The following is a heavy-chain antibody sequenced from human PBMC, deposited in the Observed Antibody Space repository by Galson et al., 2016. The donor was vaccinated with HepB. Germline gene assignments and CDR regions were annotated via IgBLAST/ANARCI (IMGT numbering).Heavy chain of an antibody. D-gene: IGHD3-3*01. J-gene: IGHJ5*02. CDR1: GYTFTSYT. Sequence: SVKVSCKASGYTFTSYTMHWVRQAPGQRLEWMGWINAGNGNTKYSQNFQGRVTITRDTSASTAYMELSSLRSEDTAVYYCARGSRSRVEWLCVFGPWGQGTLVTFSS. V-gene: IGHV1-3*01. CDR3: ARGSRSRVEWLCVFGP. CDR2: INAGNGNT.